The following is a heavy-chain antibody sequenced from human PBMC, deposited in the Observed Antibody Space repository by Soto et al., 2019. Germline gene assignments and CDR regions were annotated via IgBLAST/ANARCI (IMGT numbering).Heavy chain of an antibody. D-gene: IGHD3-3*01. CDR2: ISGSSGST. Sequence: GGSLRLSCAASGFTFSSYAMSWVRQAPGKGLEWVSAISGSSGSTYYADSVKGRFTISRDNSKNTLYLQMNSLRAEDTAVYYCAKEYRGHTYYDFWSGGWDYYYGMDVWGQGTTVTVSS. V-gene: IGHV3-23*01. CDR3: AKEYRGHTYYDFWSGGWDYYYGMDV. J-gene: IGHJ6*02. CDR1: GFTFSSYA.